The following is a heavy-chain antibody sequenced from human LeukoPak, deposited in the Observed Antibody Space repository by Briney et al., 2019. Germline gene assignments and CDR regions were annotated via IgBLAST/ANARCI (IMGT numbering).Heavy chain of an antibody. V-gene: IGHV4-4*07. J-gene: IGHJ3*02. D-gene: IGHD3-22*01. CDR2: IYTSGST. Sequence: TSETLSLTRTVSGGSISSYYWSWIRQPAGKGLEWIGRIYTSGSTNYNPSLKSRVTMSVDTSKNQFSLKLSSVTAADTAVYYCARDLYDSSGYTPINAFDIWGQGTMVTVSS. CDR1: GGSISSYY. CDR3: ARDLYDSSGYTPINAFDI.